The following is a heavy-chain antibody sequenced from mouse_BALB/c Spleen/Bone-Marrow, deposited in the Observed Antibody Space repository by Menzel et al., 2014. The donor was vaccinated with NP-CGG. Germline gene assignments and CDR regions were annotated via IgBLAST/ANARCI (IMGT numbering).Heavy chain of an antibody. CDR3: ARVYPNAMDY. Sequence: EVKLVESGAELVKPGASVKLSCTASGFNIKDTYMHWVKQRPEQGLAWIGRIDPANGNTKYDPKFQGKATITADTSSNTAYLQLSSLTSEDTAVYYCARVYPNAMDYWGQGTSVTVSS. J-gene: IGHJ4*01. V-gene: IGHV14-3*02. D-gene: IGHD2-1*01. CDR1: GFNIKDTY. CDR2: IDPANGNT.